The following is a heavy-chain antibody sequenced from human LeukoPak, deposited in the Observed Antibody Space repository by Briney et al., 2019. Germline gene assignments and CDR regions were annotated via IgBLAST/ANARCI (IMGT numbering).Heavy chain of an antibody. Sequence: GGSLRLSCAASGFTFSSYGMHWVRQAPGKGLEWVAVISYDGSNKYYADSVKGRFTISRDNSKNTLYLQMNSLRAEDTAVYYCAKESAITMVRGVIRVFDYWGQGTLVTVSS. CDR2: ISYDGSNK. D-gene: IGHD3-10*01. V-gene: IGHV3-30*18. CDR1: GFTFSSYG. CDR3: AKESAITMVRGVIRVFDY. J-gene: IGHJ4*02.